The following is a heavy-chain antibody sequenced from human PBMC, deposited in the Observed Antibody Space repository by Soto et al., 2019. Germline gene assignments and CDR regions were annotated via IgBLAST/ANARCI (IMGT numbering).Heavy chain of an antibody. J-gene: IGHJ6*02. CDR1: GFTFSYAY. Sequence: PGGSLRLSCAASGFTFSYAYMNWVRQAPGKWLEWVGRIRSKTDGGTTDYAAPLKGRFTISRDDSKNTLYLQMNSLKTEDTAVYYFLYYYDNSGYYTDYYHYGMDVWGQGXTVTVSS. D-gene: IGHD3-22*01. CDR2: IRSKTDGGTT. V-gene: IGHV3-15*01. CDR3: LYYYDNSGYYTDYYHYGMDV.